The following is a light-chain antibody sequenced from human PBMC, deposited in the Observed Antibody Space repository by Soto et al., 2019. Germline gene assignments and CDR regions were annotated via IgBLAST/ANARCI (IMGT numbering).Light chain of an antibody. CDR3: QQYNIWPLT. Sequence: EIVMTQSPATLSVSPGERVTLSCRASQSVLSNVAWYRQKPGQAPRLLISAASTRATGVPARFSGSWSGTEFTLTISSLQSEDFAVYHCQQYNIWPLTFGGGTKVEIK. J-gene: IGKJ4*01. V-gene: IGKV3-15*01. CDR1: QSVLSN. CDR2: AAS.